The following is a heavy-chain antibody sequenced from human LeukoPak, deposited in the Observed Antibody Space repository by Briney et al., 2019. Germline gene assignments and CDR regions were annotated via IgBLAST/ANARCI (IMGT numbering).Heavy chain of an antibody. J-gene: IGHJ3*02. Sequence: SETLSLTCAVSDDSLSSHYWTWIRQPPGKGLEWIGYISYIGSTNYNPSLKSRVTNSIDTSKNQFSLKLSSVTAADTAVYYCARDLVTVTKGFDIWGQGTMVSVSS. CDR3: ARDLVTVTKGFDI. D-gene: IGHD4-17*01. V-gene: IGHV4-59*11. CDR2: ISYIGST. CDR1: DDSLSSHY.